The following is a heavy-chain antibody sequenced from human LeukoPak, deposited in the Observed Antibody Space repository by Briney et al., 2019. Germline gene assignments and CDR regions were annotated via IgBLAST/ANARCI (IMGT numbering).Heavy chain of an antibody. J-gene: IGHJ6*02. CDR2: IIPIVDTA. V-gene: IGHV1-69*13. Sequence: ASVRVSCKASGGTFSSYAISWVRQAPGQGLEWMGGIIPIVDTANYAQKFQGRVTITADESTSTAYMELSSLRSEDTAVYYCARVSIAARLNYYYGMDVWGQGTTVTVSS. CDR3: ARVSIAARLNYYYGMDV. CDR1: GGTFSSYA. D-gene: IGHD6-6*01.